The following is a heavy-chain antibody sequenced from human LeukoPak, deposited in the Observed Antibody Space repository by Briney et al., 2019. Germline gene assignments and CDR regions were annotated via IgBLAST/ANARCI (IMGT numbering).Heavy chain of an antibody. V-gene: IGHV3-48*03. CDR2: ISSSGSRI. D-gene: IGHD3-10*02. Sequence: PGGSLRLSCAASGFTFSSYEMNWVRQAPGKGLEGFSHISSSGSRIYYAYSVKGRFTISRDNAKNSLYLQMNSLRAEDTAVYYCAELGITMIGGVWGKGTRVTISS. J-gene: IGHJ6*04. CDR1: GFTFSSYE. CDR3: AELGITMIGGV.